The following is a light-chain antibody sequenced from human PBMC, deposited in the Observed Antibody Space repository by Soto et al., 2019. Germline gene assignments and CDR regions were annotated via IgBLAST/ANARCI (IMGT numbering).Light chain of an antibody. V-gene: IGKV1-39*01. J-gene: IGKJ1*01. CDR1: QSISSF. CDR2: AAS. Sequence: DIQMTQSPSSLSASVGDRVTITCRASQSISSFLTWYQQKAGKAPKLLIYAASSLQSGVPSRFSGSGYGTDFTLTISSLQPEDFASYYCQQSFSTPPTFGQGTKVDIK. CDR3: QQSFSTPPT.